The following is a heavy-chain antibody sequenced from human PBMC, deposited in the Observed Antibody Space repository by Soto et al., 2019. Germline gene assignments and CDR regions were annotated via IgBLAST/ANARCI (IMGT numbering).Heavy chain of an antibody. CDR3: ARAHAPTLPFDY. CDR2: IFHSGNA. D-gene: IGHD2-15*01. J-gene: IGHJ4*01. V-gene: IGHV4-59*01. CDR1: GGSIRNVY. Sequence: PSEILSLACTVSGGSIRNVYWSWIRQSPGKRLEWIGFIFHSGNAKYNPSLKSRVTISVDTSKNQFSLSLDSVTAADMAVYFCARAHAPTLPFDYWGQGTLVTVSA.